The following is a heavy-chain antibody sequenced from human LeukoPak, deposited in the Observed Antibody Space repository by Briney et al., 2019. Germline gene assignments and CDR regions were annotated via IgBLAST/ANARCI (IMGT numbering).Heavy chain of an antibody. Sequence: SVKVSCKASGYTFTSYAMNWVRQAPRQGLEWMGRIIPILGIANYAQKFQGRVTITADKSTSTAYMELSSLRSEDTAVYYCARGRRQQLSYAGNNWFDPWGQGTLVTVSS. CDR2: IIPILGIA. CDR1: GYTFTSYA. J-gene: IGHJ5*02. V-gene: IGHV1-69*04. D-gene: IGHD6-13*01. CDR3: ARGRRQQLSYAGNNWFDP.